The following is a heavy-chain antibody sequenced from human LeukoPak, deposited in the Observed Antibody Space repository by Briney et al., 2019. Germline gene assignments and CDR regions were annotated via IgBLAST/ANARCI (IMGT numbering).Heavy chain of an antibody. Sequence: PSETLSLTCAVYGGSFSGYYWSWIRQPPGKGLEWIGEINHSGSTNYNPSLKSRVTISVDTSKNQFSLKLSSVTAADTAVYYCARGSTQQSLPFDYWGQGTLVTVSS. D-gene: IGHD2/OR15-2a*01. CDR3: ARGSTQQSLPFDY. J-gene: IGHJ4*02. V-gene: IGHV4-34*01. CDR1: GGSFSGYY. CDR2: INHSGST.